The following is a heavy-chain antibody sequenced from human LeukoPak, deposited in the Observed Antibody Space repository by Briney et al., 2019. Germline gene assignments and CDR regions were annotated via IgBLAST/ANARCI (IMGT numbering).Heavy chain of an antibody. D-gene: IGHD3-9*01. V-gene: IGHV4-4*02. Sequence: PSGTLSLTCAVSGVSISSSNWWSWVRQPPGKGLEWIGEIYHSGSTNYNPSLKSRVTISVDKSKNQFSLKLSSVTAADTAVYYCARLSRSYYDILTGCYSPLYYFDYWGQGTLVTVSS. CDR1: GVSISSSNW. CDR3: ARLSRSYYDILTGCYSPLYYFDY. CDR2: IYHSGST. J-gene: IGHJ4*02.